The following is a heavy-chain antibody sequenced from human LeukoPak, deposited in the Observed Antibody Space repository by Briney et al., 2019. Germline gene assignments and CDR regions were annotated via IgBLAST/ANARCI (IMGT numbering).Heavy chain of an antibody. CDR3: TTDHRWFGAEYTDV. CDR2: IKSKNDGGTT. J-gene: IGHJ6*03. V-gene: IGHV3-15*01. CDR1: GFTFSSYW. D-gene: IGHD3-10*01. Sequence: GGSLRLSCAASGFTFSSYWMTWVRQAPGKGLEWVGRIKSKNDGGTTDYAAPVKDRFTISRDDSKNTLYLQMNSLKVEDTAVYYCTTDHRWFGAEYTDVWGKGTTVIISS.